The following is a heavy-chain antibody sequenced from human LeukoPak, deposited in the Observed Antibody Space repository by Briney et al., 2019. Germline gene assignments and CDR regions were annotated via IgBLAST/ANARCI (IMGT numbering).Heavy chain of an antibody. V-gene: IGHV1-18*01. CDR2: ISVCNGNT. CDR1: GYTFTSYG. D-gene: IGHD1-14*01. Sequence: ASVKVSCKASGYTFTSYGISWVRQAPGQGLEWMGWISVCNGNTNYAQKFQGRVTMTTDTSTSTAYMELRSLISDDTAVYYCARATAGNFDYWGQGTLVTVSS. CDR3: ARATAGNFDY. J-gene: IGHJ4*02.